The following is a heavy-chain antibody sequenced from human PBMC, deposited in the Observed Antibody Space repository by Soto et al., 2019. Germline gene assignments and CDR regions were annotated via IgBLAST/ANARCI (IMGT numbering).Heavy chain of an antibody. D-gene: IGHD3-9*01. CDR2: INPSGGST. CDR1: GYTFASCY. CDR3: ARDKGPTYYDILTGYGPPLGYYGMDV. V-gene: IGHV1-46*01. J-gene: IGHJ6*02. Sequence: GASVEVSCKASGYTFASCYRRWVRQAPGQGLEWMGIINPSGGSTSYAQKFQGRVTMTRDTSTSTVYMELSSLRSEDTAVYYCARDKGPTYYDILTGYGPPLGYYGMDVWGQGTTVTVSS.